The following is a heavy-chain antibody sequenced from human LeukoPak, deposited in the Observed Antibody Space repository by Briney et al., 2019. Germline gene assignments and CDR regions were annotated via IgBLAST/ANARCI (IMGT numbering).Heavy chain of an antibody. V-gene: IGHV3-7*01. CDR1: GFTFSSYW. D-gene: IGHD2-2*02. J-gene: IGHJ2*01. CDR2: IKQDGSEK. Sequence: GGSLRLSCAASGFTFSSYWMSWVRQAPGKGLEWVANIKQDGSEKYYVDSVKGRFTISRDNAKNSLYLQMNSLRAEDTAVYYCARPYCSSTSCYRYFDLWGRGTLVTVSS. CDR3: ARPYCSSTSCYRYFDL.